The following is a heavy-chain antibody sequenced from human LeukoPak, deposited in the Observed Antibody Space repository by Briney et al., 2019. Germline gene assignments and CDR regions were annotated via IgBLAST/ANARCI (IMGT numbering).Heavy chain of an antibody. CDR1: GGSISSYY. CDR2: ISYSGST. V-gene: IGHV4-59*08. J-gene: IGHJ4*02. D-gene: IGHD5-24*01. Sequence: KPSETLSLTCTVSGGSISSYYWSWIRQPPGKGLEWIGHISYSGSTNSNPSLRSRVTISVDTSTNQFSLKLSSVTATDTAVYSCARRASRENYFDYWGQGILVTVSS. CDR3: ARRASRENYFDY.